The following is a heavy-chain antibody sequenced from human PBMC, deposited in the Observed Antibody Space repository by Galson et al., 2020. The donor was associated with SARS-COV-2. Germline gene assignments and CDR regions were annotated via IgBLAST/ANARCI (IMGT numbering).Heavy chain of an antibody. CDR1: GFTFSSYA. V-gene: IGHV3-30-3*01. CDR3: ARDTIVVVPAERPEYYFDY. CDR2: ISYDGSNK. D-gene: IGHD2-2*01. J-gene: IGHJ4*02. Sequence: GESLKISCAASGFTFSSYAMHWVRQAPGKGLEWVAVISYDGSNKYYSDSVKGRFTISRDNSKNTLYLQMNSLRAEDTAVYYCARDTIVVVPAERPEYYFDYWGQGTLVTVSS.